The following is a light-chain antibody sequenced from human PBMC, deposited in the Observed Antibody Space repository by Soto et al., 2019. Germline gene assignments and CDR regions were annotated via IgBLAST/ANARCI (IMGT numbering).Light chain of an antibody. V-gene: IGKV1-5*01. CDR1: QSISSW. CDR3: QQYNSYSLFT. CDR2: DAS. J-gene: IGKJ3*01. Sequence: DIQLTQSPSFMSASVGDRVTITCRASQSISSWLAWYQQKPGKAPKLLIYDASSLESGVPSRFSGSGSGTEFTLTISSLQPDYFATYYCQQYNSYSLFTFGPGTKVDIK.